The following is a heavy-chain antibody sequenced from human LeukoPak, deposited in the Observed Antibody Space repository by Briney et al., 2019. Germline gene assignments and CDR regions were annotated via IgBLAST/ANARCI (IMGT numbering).Heavy chain of an antibody. V-gene: IGHV1-46*01. CDR1: GYTFTSNY. CDR3: ASNHRSYGDYVLDY. Sequence: ASVTVSCTASGYTFTSNYIHWVRQAPGQGLEWMGMIYPRDGSTSYAQKLQGRVTMTTDTSTSTAYMELRSLRPDDTAVYYCASNHRSYGDYVLDYWGQGTLVTVSS. CDR2: IYPRDGST. J-gene: IGHJ4*02. D-gene: IGHD4-17*01.